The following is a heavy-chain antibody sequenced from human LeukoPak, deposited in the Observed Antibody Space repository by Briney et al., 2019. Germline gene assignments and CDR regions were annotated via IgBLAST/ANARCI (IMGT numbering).Heavy chain of an antibody. J-gene: IGHJ4*02. D-gene: IGHD2-2*01. CDR1: GFTFSSYA. CDR3: AKSRYCSSTSCLYFDY. CDR2: ISGSGGST. V-gene: IGHV3-23*01. Sequence: GGSLRLSCAASGFTFSSYAMSWVRQAPGKGLEWVSAISGSGGSTYYADSVKGRFTISRDNSKNTLYLQMSSLRAEDTAVYYCAKSRYCSSTSCLYFDYWGQGTLVTVSS.